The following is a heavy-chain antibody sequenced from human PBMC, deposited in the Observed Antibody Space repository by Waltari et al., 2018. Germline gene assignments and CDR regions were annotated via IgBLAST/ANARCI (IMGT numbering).Heavy chain of an antibody. CDR3: ARLPRGSVIIGAFDI. CDR1: GDSITSHF. V-gene: IGHV4-59*11. J-gene: IGHJ3*02. CDR2: MYFSGTH. D-gene: IGHD3-22*01. Sequence: VQLQESGPGLVKPSETLSLSCDVSGDSITSHFWSWIRQAPGKGLEWIGYMYFSGTHNYNPSLKSRVTISIDTSKNHFSLNLRSVTAADTAIYYCARLPRGSVIIGAFDIWGQGTHVTVSS.